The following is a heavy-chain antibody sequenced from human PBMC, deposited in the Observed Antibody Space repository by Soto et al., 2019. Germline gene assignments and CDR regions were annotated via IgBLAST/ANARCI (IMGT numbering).Heavy chain of an antibody. CDR1: GFTFSSYA. V-gene: IGHV3-30-3*01. J-gene: IGHJ4*02. CDR3: AREAKDYDYVWGSYRYRGHYFDY. Sequence: QVQLVESGGGVVQPGRSLRLSCAASGFTFSSYAMHWVRQAPGKGLEWVAVISYDGSNKYYADSVKGRFTISRDNSKNTLYLQMNSLRAEDTAVYYCAREAKDYDYVWGSYRYRGHYFDYWGQGTLFTVSS. D-gene: IGHD3-16*02. CDR2: ISYDGSNK.